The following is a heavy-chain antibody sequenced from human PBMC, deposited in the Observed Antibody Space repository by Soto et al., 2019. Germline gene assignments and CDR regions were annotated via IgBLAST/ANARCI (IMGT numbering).Heavy chain of an antibody. Sequence: GGSLRLSCAASGFTFSSYGMHWVRQAPGKGLEWVAAINWNGDTLGYADSVKGRFTISRDNAKNSLYLQMNSLRADDTAVYHCARDLGGFLASGNYYTNGILNWSQGALVTVSS. CDR3: ARDLGGFLASGNYYTNGILN. J-gene: IGHJ4*02. D-gene: IGHD3-10*01. V-gene: IGHV3-20*01. CDR2: INWNGDTL. CDR1: GFTFSSYG.